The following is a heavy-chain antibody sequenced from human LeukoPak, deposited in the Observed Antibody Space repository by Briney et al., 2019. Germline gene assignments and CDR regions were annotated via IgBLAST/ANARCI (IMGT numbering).Heavy chain of an antibody. CDR2: IWYDGSNK. V-gene: IGHV3-30*02. CDR1: GFTFSDYG. J-gene: IGHJ4*02. D-gene: IGHD2-21*02. CDR3: ARDSLHIVVVTAVYFDY. Sequence: GGSLRLSCAASGFTFSDYGMHWVRQAPGKGLEWVAFIWYDGSNKYYADSVKGRFTISRDNSKNTLYLQMNSLRAEDTAVYYCARDSLHIVVVTAVYFDYWGQGTLVTVSS.